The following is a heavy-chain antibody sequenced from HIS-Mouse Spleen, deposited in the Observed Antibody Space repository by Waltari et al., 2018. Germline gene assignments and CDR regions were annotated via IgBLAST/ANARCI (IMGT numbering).Heavy chain of an antibody. CDR1: GGSISSSSYY. Sequence: QLQLQESGPGLVKPSETLSLTCTVSGGSISSSSYYWGWIRQPPGKGLEWIGSIYYSGVHYYNPALKSRVTISVDTSKNQFSLKLSSVTAADTAVYYCAREIPYSSSWYDWYFDLWGRGTLVTVSS. D-gene: IGHD6-13*01. CDR3: AREIPYSSSWYDWYFDL. V-gene: IGHV4-39*07. J-gene: IGHJ2*01. CDR2: IYYSGVH.